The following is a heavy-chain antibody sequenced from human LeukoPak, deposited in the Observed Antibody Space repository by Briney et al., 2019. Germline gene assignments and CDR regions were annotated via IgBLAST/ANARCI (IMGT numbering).Heavy chain of an antibody. V-gene: IGHV3-30*03. D-gene: IGHD6-25*01. Sequence: GRSLRLSCAASGFTFGSYGMHWIRQAPGKGLEWVAFISYDRSETYYADSVKGRFSISRDNSKNTVYLQMNSLRTEDRAVYYCAREGGYYFDHWGQGTLVTVSS. J-gene: IGHJ4*02. CDR2: ISYDRSET. CDR3: AREGGYYFDH. CDR1: GFTFGSYG.